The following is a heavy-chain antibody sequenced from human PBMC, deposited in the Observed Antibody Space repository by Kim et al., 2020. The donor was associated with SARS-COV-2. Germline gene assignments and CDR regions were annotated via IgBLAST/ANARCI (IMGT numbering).Heavy chain of an antibody. CDR1: GFTFSSCA. CDR3: AKVADSSHTDY. Sequence: GGSLRLSCAASGFTFSSCAMRWVRQAPGKGLEWVSSISASGANTNYADSVKGRFTISRDNAKNTLYLQMNSLRAEDTAVYYCAKVADSSHTDYWGQGTLVTVSS. V-gene: IGHV3-23*01. J-gene: IGHJ4*02. D-gene: IGHD6-13*01. CDR2: ISASGANT.